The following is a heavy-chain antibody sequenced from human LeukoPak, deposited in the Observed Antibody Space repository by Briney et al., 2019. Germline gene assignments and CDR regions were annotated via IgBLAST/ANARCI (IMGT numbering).Heavy chain of an antibody. D-gene: IGHD6-19*01. CDR2: INPSGGST. CDR1: GYTFTNFG. V-gene: IGHV1-46*01. J-gene: IGHJ5*02. CDR3: ARDGSSGLTGNWFDP. Sequence: ASVKVSCKASGYTFTNFGISWVRQAPGQGLEWMGVINPSGGSTSYAQKFQGRVTMTRDTSTSTVYMELSSLRSEDTAVYYCARDGSSGLTGNWFDPWGQGTLVTVSS.